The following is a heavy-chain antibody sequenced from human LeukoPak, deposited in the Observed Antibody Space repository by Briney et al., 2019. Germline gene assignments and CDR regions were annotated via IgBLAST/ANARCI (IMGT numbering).Heavy chain of an antibody. D-gene: IGHD2-2*01. CDR2: IIPIFGTA. CDR1: GGTFSSYA. J-gene: IGHJ4*02. V-gene: IGHV1-69*05. Sequence: SVMVSCKASGGTFSSYAISWVRQAPGQGLEWMGGIIPIFGTANYAQKFQGRVTITTDESTSTAYMELSSLRSEDTAVYYCWYQLPQANIGIWGQGTLVTVSS. CDR3: WYQLPQANIGI.